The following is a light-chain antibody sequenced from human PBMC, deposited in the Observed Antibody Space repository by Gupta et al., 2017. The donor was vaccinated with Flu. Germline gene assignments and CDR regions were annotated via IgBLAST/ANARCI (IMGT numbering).Light chain of an antibody. V-gene: IGLV3-21*02. CDR3: QVCDNEHWV. Sequence: SYVLTQPPSLSVAPGQTAIITCGGTNIGSKSVHWYQRKPGQAPVVVVHDDRNRPSGIPERFFGSNFENTATLTIDRVEAGDEADYYCQVCDNEHWVFGGGTKLTVL. J-gene: IGLJ3*02. CDR2: DDR. CDR1: NIGSKS.